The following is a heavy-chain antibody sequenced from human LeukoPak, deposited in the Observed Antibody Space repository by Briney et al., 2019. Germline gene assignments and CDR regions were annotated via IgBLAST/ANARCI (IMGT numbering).Heavy chain of an antibody. CDR3: ARVSGSYLYYMDV. D-gene: IGHD1-26*01. V-gene: IGHV1-2*02. CDR1: GYTFTGYY. CDR2: INPNSGGT. Sequence: ASVKVSCKASGYTFTGYYMHWVRQAPGQGLEWMGWINPNSGGTNYAQKFQGRVTISVDTSKNQFSLKLSSVTAADTAVYYCARVSGSYLYYMDVWGKGATVAVSS. J-gene: IGHJ6*03.